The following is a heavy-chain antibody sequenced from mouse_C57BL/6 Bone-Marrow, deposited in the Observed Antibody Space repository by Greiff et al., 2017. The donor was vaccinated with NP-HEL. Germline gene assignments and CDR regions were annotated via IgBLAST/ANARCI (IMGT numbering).Heavy chain of an antibody. V-gene: IGHV1-55*01. J-gene: IGHJ2*01. CDR2: IYPGSGST. CDR3: ARRTAYYSNYDYFDY. CDR1: GYNFTSYW. Sequence: QVQLQQPGAELVKPGASVKMSCKASGYNFTSYWITWVKQRPGQGLEWIGDIYPGSGSTNYNEKFKSKATLTVDTSSSTAYMQLSSLTSEDSAVYYCARRTAYYSNYDYFDYWGQGTTLTVSS. D-gene: IGHD2-5*01.